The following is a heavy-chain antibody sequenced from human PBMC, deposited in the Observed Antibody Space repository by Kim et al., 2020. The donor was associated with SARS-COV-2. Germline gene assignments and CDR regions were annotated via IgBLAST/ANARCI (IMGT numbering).Heavy chain of an antibody. V-gene: IGHV4-34*01. CDR2: INYSGAT. CDR1: GDSFSDYH. Sequence: SETLSLTCAVYGDSFSDYHWSWIRQPPGKGLEWIGEINYSGATNYSPLLNTRVTISADTAMNQVSLKLSSVTAADTAVYYCSGRPRDSNDNYLGFDSWG. D-gene: IGHD3-22*01. CDR3: SGRPRDSNDNYLGFDS. J-gene: IGHJ4*01.